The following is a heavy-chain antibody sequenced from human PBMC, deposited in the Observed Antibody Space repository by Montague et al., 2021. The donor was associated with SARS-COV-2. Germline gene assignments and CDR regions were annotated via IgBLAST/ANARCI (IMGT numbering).Heavy chain of an antibody. CDR3: ARSRYYYDSSGYDPYFDY. D-gene: IGHD3-22*01. CDR2: ITSSGSSI. CDR1: GFTFSDYY. V-gene: IGHV3-11*01. Sequence: SLRLSFSASGFTFSDYYMSWIRQAPGKGLEWVSYITSSGSSIYYADSVKGRFTISRDNAKNSLYLQMNSLRAEDTAVYYCARSRYYYDSSGYDPYFDYWGQGTLVTVSS. J-gene: IGHJ4*02.